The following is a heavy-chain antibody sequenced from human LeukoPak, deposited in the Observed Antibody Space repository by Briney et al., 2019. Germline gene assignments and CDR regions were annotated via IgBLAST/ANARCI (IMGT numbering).Heavy chain of an antibody. CDR3: ARDRYYYGSESYHSSLGNYYYYGMDV. CDR2: ISYEGRNR. V-gene: IGHV3-30*03. D-gene: IGHD3-10*01. CDR1: GFTFNNYG. Sequence: GGSLRLSCAASGFTFNNYGMHWVRQAPGKGLEWVAIISYEGRNRYYADSVRGRFTISRDNSKKTLYLQMSSLGAEDTAVYFCARDRYYYGSESYHSSLGNYYYYGMDVWGKGTTVTVSS. J-gene: IGHJ6*04.